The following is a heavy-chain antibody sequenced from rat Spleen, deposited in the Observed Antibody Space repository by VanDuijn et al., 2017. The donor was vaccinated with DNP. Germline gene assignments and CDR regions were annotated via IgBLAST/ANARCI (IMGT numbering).Heavy chain of an antibody. J-gene: IGHJ3*01. D-gene: IGHD1-11*01. V-gene: IGHV4-2*01. Sequence: EVKLVESGGGLVQPGRSLKLSCAASGFNLNDYWMGWVRQAPGKGLEWIGEINKDSSTMTYTPSLKYKFTISRDNAQNTLYLQMSKLGSEDTAIYYCARLGWHGWFAYWGQGTLVTVSS. CDR2: INKDSSTM. CDR1: GFNLNDYW. CDR3: ARLGWHGWFAY.